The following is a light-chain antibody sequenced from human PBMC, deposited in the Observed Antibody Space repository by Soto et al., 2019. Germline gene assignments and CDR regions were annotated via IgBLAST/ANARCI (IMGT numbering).Light chain of an antibody. CDR2: DAS. V-gene: IGKV3-11*01. CDR3: QQRSNWPLT. CDR1: QTVTIH. Sequence: EIVLTQSPATLSLSPGERATLSCRASQTVTIHLAWYQQKPGQAPRLLIYDASNRATGIPARFGGSGSGTDFTLTISSLEPEDFAVYYCQQRSNWPLTFGGGTKVDIK. J-gene: IGKJ4*01.